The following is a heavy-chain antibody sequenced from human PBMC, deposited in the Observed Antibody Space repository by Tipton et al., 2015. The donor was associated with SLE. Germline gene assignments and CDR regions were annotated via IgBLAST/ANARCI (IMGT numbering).Heavy chain of an antibody. CDR2: IKQDGSEK. CDR3: ARKGTDSTLVGATSDSTDGMDV. CDR1: GFTFSSYW. J-gene: IGHJ6*02. V-gene: IGHV3-7*03. Sequence: GSLRLSCAASGFTFSSYWMSWVRQAPGKGLEWVANIKQDGSEKYYVDSVKGRFTISRDNAKNSLYLQMNSLRAEDTAVYYCARKGTDSTLVGATSDSTDGMDVWGQGTTVTVSS. D-gene: IGHD1-26*01.